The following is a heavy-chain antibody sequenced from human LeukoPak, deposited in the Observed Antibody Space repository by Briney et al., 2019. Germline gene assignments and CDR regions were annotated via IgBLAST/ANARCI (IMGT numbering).Heavy chain of an antibody. Sequence: WASVKVSCKASGYTFTSYGISWARQAPGQGLEWMGWISAYNGNTNYAQKLQGRVTMTTDTSTSTAYMELRSLRSDDTAVYYCASAIPAADYYYGMDVWGQGTTVTVSS. CDR2: ISAYNGNT. V-gene: IGHV1-18*01. J-gene: IGHJ6*02. CDR3: ASAIPAADYYYGMDV. CDR1: GYTFTSYG. D-gene: IGHD2-2*01.